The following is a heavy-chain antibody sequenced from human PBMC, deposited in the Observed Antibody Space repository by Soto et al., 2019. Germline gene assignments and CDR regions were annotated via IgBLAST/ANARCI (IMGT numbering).Heavy chain of an antibody. D-gene: IGHD3-3*01. Sequence: SVKVSCKASGGTFSSYAISWVRQAPGQGLEWMGGIIPIFGTANYAQKFQGRVTFTADESTSTAYMELSSLRSEDTAVYYCARRPLTIFGVVTPYYYYGMDVWGQGTTVTVSS. V-gene: IGHV1-69*13. J-gene: IGHJ6*02. CDR3: ARRPLTIFGVVTPYYYYGMDV. CDR2: IIPIFGTA. CDR1: GGTFSSYA.